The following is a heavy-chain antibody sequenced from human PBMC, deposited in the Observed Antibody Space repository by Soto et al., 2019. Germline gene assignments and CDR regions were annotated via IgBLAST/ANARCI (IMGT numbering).Heavy chain of an antibody. J-gene: IGHJ4*02. CDR2: ISYDGSNK. D-gene: IGHD6-6*01. CDR1: GFTFSSYG. Sequence: SLRLSCAASGFTFSSYGMHWVRQAPGKGLEWVAVISYDGSNKYYADSVKGRFTISRDNSKNTLYLQMNSLRAEDTAVYYCAKVRSIAARPSFDYWGQGTLVTVSS. V-gene: IGHV3-30*18. CDR3: AKVRSIAARPSFDY.